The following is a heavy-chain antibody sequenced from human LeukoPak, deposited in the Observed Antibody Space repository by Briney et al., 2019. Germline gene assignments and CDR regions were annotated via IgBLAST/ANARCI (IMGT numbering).Heavy chain of an antibody. D-gene: IGHD3-22*01. J-gene: IGHJ2*01. Sequence: ASVKVSCKASGYTFTGYYMHWVRQAPGQGLEWMGRTNPNSGGTNYAQKFQGRVTMTRDTSISTAYMEPSRLRSDDTAVYYCARDGYYGRAYFDLWGRGTLVTVSS. CDR3: ARDGYYGRAYFDL. CDR1: GYTFTGYY. CDR2: TNPNSGGT. V-gene: IGHV1-2*06.